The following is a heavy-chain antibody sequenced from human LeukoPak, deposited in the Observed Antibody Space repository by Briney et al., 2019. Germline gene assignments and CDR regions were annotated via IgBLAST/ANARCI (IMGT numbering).Heavy chain of an antibody. J-gene: IGHJ4*02. Sequence: GGSLRLSCAASGFTFSSYAMHWVRQAPGKGLEWVAVISYDGSNKYYADSVKGRFTISRDNSKNTLYLQMNSLRAEDTAVYYCARGEWELLGVVDYWGQGTLVTVSS. CDR2: ISYDGSNK. CDR1: GFTFSSYA. V-gene: IGHV3-30-3*01. D-gene: IGHD1-26*01. CDR3: ARGEWELLGVVDY.